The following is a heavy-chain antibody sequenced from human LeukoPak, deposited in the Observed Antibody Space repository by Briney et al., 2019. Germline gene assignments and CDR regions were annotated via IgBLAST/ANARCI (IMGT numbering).Heavy chain of an antibody. V-gene: IGHV3-21*01. D-gene: IGHD6-19*01. CDR3: ARDAQWLVPEGYFYYMDV. J-gene: IGHJ6*03. CDR1: GFTFSSYA. Sequence: PGGSLRLSCAASGFTFSSYAMSWFRQAPGKGLERVSSISSRSTNIFYADSVKGRFTISRDNAKNSLYLQMNSLGAEDTAVYYCARDAQWLVPEGYFYYMDVWGKGTTVTVSS. CDR2: ISSRSTNI.